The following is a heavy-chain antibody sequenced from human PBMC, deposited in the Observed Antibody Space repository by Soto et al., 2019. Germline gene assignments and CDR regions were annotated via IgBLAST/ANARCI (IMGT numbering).Heavy chain of an antibody. Sequence: EVQLVESGGGVVQPGGSLRLSCAASGFSLSNYWMHWVRQVPGEGLVWVSRIDRDGYSSTYAEPMKGRFTISRDNAKNTLYLQINSLRAEDTAVYYCARQPIGTVTPDYFGQGTLGTVSS. V-gene: IGHV3-74*01. J-gene: IGHJ4*02. CDR1: GFSLSNYW. CDR2: IDRDGYSS. CDR3: ARQPIGTVTPDY. D-gene: IGHD4-17*01.